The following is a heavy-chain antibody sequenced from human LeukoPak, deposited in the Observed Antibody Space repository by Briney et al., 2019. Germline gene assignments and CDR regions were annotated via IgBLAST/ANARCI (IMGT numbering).Heavy chain of an antibody. Sequence: PSETLSLTCAVYGGSFSGYYWGWIRQPPGKGLEWIGSIYHSGSTYYNPSLKSRVTISVDTSKNQFSLKLSSVTAADTAVYYCASGAVAVQFDYWGQGTLVTVSS. CDR2: IYHSGST. D-gene: IGHD6-19*01. V-gene: IGHV4-38-2*01. CDR1: GGSFSGYY. CDR3: ASGAVAVQFDY. J-gene: IGHJ4*02.